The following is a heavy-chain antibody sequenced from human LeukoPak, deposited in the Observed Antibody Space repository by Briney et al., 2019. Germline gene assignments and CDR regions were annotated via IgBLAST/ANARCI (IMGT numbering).Heavy chain of an antibody. Sequence: SETLSLTCTVSGGSISGYYWSWIRQPLGKGLEWIGYIYTSGSTNYNPSLKSRVTISVDTSKNQFSLKLSSVTAADTAVYYCARGTRVVTGSYFQHWGQGTLDTVSS. CDR2: IYTSGST. CDR1: GGSISGYY. J-gene: IGHJ1*01. V-gene: IGHV4-4*09. D-gene: IGHD4-23*01. CDR3: ARGTRVVTGSYFQH.